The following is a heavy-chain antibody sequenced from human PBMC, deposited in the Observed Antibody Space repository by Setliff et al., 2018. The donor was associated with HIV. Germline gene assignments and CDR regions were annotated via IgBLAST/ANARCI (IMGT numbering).Heavy chain of an antibody. D-gene: IGHD3-9*01. CDR2: IYHSGRT. Sequence: PSETLSLTCAVYGGSFSGYYWGWIRQPPGKGLEWIGSIYHSGRTYYNPSLKSRVTISVDTSKNQFSLKLTSVTAADTAVYYCARDQPQDYDSLTGYYTGRYFDYWGRGTLVTVS. J-gene: IGHJ4*02. V-gene: IGHV4-34*01. CDR1: GGSFSGYY. CDR3: ARDQPQDYDSLTGYYTGRYFDY.